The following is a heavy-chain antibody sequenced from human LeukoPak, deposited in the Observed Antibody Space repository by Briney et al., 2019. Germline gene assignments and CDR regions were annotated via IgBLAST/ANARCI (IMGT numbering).Heavy chain of an antibody. D-gene: IGHD3-16*02. CDR2: INPNSGGT. Sequence: ASVKVSCKASGYIFTGYYMHWVRQAPGQGLEWMGWINPNSGGTNYAQKFQGRVTMTRDTSISTAYMELSRLRSDDTAVYYCARETPITFGGVIAQFDYWGQGTLVTVSS. CDR3: ARETPITFGGVIAQFDY. CDR1: GYIFTGYY. V-gene: IGHV1-2*02. J-gene: IGHJ4*02.